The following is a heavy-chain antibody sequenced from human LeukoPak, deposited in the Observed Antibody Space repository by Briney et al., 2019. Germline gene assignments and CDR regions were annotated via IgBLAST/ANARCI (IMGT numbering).Heavy chain of an antibody. V-gene: IGHV1-18*01. CDR3: ARVKVVPAAMNNWFDP. D-gene: IGHD2-2*01. J-gene: IGHJ5*02. CDR2: ISAYNGNT. CDR1: GYTFTSYG. Sequence: ASVNVSCKASGYTFTSYGISWVRQAPGQGLEWMGWISAYNGNTNYAQKLQGRVTMTTDTSTSTAYMELRSLRSDDTAVYYCARVKVVPAAMNNWFDPWGQGTLVTVSS.